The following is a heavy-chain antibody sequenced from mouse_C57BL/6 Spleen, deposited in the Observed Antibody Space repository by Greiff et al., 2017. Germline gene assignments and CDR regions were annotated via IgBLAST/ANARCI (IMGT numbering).Heavy chain of an antibody. J-gene: IGHJ4*01. CDR2: IRSKSSNYAT. CDR3: VRERASPSYYAMDY. Sequence: EVMLVESGGGLVQPKGSLKLSCAASGFTFNTYAMHWVRQAPGKGLEWVARIRSKSSNYATYYADSVKDRFTISRDDSQSMLYLQMNNLKTEDTAMYYSVRERASPSYYAMDYWGQGTSVTVSS. D-gene: IGHD6-2*01. CDR1: GFTFNTYA. V-gene: IGHV10-3*01.